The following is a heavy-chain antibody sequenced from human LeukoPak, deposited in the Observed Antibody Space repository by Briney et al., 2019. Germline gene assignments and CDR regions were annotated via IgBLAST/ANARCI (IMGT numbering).Heavy chain of an antibody. D-gene: IGHD6-13*01. CDR2: IYSSGFT. CDR1: GDSMSGYS. Sequence: PSETLSLTCTISGDSMSGYSWSWLRQPAGKELEWIGRIYSSGFTEYNLSLDGRVTMSIETSKNQFSLMLNSVTAADTAVYYCARVRAAAGTSWFDPWGQGTLVTVSS. CDR3: ARVRAAAGTSWFDP. V-gene: IGHV4-4*07. J-gene: IGHJ5*02.